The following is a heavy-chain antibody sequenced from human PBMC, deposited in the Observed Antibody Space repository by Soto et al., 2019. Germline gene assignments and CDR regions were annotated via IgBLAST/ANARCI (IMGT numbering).Heavy chain of an antibody. CDR2: ITPFNDNT. Sequence: QIHLVQSGGEVKKPGASVKVSCKTSGYTFTTYGISWVRQAPGQGLEWMGWITPFNDNTNYPQNLQGRVTMTTDTSTNTAYLELRSLTSDDTAVYYCARTDKGDYVPPLDNWGQGTLVTVSS. CDR1: GYTFTTYG. V-gene: IGHV1-18*01. CDR3: ARTDKGDYVPPLDN. D-gene: IGHD4-17*01. J-gene: IGHJ4*02.